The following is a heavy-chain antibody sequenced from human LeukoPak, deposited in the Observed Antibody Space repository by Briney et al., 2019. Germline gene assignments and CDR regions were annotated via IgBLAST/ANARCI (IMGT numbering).Heavy chain of an antibody. CDR3: ARVSYYDSSGYSHFDY. J-gene: IGHJ4*02. CDR2: IYTSGST. D-gene: IGHD3-22*01. CDR1: GGSISSGSYY. Sequence: SETLSLTCTVSGGSISSGSYYWSWIRQPAGKGLEWIGRIYTSGSTNYNPSLKSRVTISVDTSKNQFSLKLSSVTAADTAVYYCARVSYYDSSGYSHFDYWGQGTLVTVSS. V-gene: IGHV4-61*02.